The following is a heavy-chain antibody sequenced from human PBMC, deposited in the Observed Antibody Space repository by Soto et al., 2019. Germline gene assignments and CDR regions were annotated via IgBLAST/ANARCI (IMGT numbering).Heavy chain of an antibody. CDR2: ISAYNGNT. V-gene: IGHV1-18*01. Sequence: ASVKVSCKASGYTFTSYGISWVRQAPGQGLEWMGWISAYNGNTNYAQKLQGRVTMTTDTSTSTAYMELRSLRSDDTAVYYCASYDFWSGSPGGFDYWGQGTQVTVS. D-gene: IGHD3-3*01. CDR1: GYTFTSYG. J-gene: IGHJ4*02. CDR3: ASYDFWSGSPGGFDY.